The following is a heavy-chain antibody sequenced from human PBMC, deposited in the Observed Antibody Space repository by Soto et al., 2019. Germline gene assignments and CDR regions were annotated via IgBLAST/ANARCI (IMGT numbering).Heavy chain of an antibody. Sequence: QVHLVQSGAEVRQPGSSVRVSCKASGGTFSGAGVSWVRQAPVQGLEWMGNHIPMFGSTNYAEKFQGRLTISADAPATTAYMDLSSLRSDDTAFYYCARGDGFNYYFDYWGQGALVTVSS. V-gene: IGHV1-69*18. CDR3: ARGDGFNYYFDY. D-gene: IGHD1-1*01. CDR2: HIPMFGST. CDR1: GGTFSGAG. J-gene: IGHJ4*02.